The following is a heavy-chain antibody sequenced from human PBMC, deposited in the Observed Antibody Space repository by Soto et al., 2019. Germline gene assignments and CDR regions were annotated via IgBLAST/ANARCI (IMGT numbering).Heavy chain of an antibody. CDR3: AREGLSNTAIVPAGFDY. D-gene: IGHD5-18*01. Sequence: GGSLRLSCAASGFTFSSYWMSWVRQAPGKGLEWVANIKQDGSEKYYVDSVKGRFTISRDNAKNSLYLQMNSLRAEDTAVYYCAREGLSNTAIVPAGFDYWGQGTLVTVSS. V-gene: IGHV3-7*05. J-gene: IGHJ4*02. CDR1: GFTFSSYW. CDR2: IKQDGSEK.